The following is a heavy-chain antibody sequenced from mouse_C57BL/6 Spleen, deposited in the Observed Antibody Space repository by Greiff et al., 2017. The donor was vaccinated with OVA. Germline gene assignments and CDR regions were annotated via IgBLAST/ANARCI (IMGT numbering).Heavy chain of an antibody. CDR1: GYTFTSYW. D-gene: IGHD2-4*01. CDR2: IYPGSGST. V-gene: IGHV1-55*01. Sequence: VQLQQPGAELVKPGASVKMSCKASGYTFTSYWITWVKQRPGQGLEWIGDIYPGSGSTNYNEKFKSKATLTVDTSSSTAYMQLSSLTSEDSAVYYCARCNDYDDAMDYWGQGTSVTVSS. J-gene: IGHJ4*01. CDR3: ARCNDYDDAMDY.